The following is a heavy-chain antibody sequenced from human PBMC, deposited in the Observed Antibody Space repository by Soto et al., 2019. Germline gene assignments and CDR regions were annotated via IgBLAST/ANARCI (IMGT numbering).Heavy chain of an antibody. D-gene: IGHD6-13*01. Sequence: SETLSLTCTVSGSSISSSSHYWGWIRQPPGKGLEWIGSFYYSGNTYYSPSLKSRVTISVDTSKNQFSLNLRSVTAADTAVYYCARPGSSNCYDDAFEIWGKGTMVTVSS. CDR2: FYYSGNT. V-gene: IGHV4-39*01. CDR3: ARPGSSNCYDDAFEI. J-gene: IGHJ3*02. CDR1: GSSISSSSHY.